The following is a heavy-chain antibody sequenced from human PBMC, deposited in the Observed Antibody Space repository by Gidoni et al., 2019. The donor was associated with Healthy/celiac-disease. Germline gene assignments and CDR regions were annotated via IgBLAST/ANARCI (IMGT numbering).Heavy chain of an antibody. CDR1: VGPISSSSYY. J-gene: IGHJ4*02. Sequence: QLQLQESGPGLVKPSETLSLTCTVSVGPISSSSYYWGWIRQPPGKGLEWIGSIYYSGSTYYNPSLKTRVTISVDTSKNQFSLKLSSVTAADTAVYYCARQGAGGTDTPDYWGQGTLVTVSS. V-gene: IGHV4-39*01. D-gene: IGHD1-26*01. CDR2: IYYSGST. CDR3: ARQGAGGTDTPDY.